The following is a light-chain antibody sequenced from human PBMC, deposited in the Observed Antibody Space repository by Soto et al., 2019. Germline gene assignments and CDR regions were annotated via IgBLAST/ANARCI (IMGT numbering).Light chain of an antibody. J-gene: IGKJ2*01. CDR1: QSVDSSY. CDR2: GAS. CDR3: QHYVGSPHT. Sequence: EIVLTQSPGTLSLSPGERATLSCRASQSVDSSYLAWYQQKPGQAPRLLIYGASKRATGIPDRFSGSGSGADFTLTISRLEPEDFTVYYCQHYVGSPHTFGQGTKLEIK. V-gene: IGKV3-20*01.